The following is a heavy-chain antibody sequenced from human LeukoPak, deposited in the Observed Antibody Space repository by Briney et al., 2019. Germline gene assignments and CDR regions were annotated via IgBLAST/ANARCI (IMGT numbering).Heavy chain of an antibody. CDR3: ARDLGEGTDFDY. Sequence: ASVKVSFKASGYTFTGYYMHWVRQAPGQGLEWMGWINPNSGVTNYPQKFQGRVTMTRDRSISTAYMELSRLRSDDTAVYYCARDLGEGTDFDYWGQGRLVTVSS. J-gene: IGHJ4*02. CDR1: GYTFTGYY. CDR2: INPNSGVT. V-gene: IGHV1-2*02. D-gene: IGHD3-16*01.